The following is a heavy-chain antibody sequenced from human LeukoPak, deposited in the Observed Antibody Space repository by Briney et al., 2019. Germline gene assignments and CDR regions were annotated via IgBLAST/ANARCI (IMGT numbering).Heavy chain of an antibody. Sequence: PGGSLRLSCAASGFTVSSNYMSWVRQAPGKGLEWFSVIYSGGSTYYADSVKGRFTISRDNSMNTLYLQMNSLRAEDTAVYYCASLVGATGFDYWGQGTLVTVSS. CDR2: IYSGGST. J-gene: IGHJ4*02. CDR1: GFTVSSNY. D-gene: IGHD1-26*01. V-gene: IGHV3-53*01. CDR3: ASLVGATGFDY.